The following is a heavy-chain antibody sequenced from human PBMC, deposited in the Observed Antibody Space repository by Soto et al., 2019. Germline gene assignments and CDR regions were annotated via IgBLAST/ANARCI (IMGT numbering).Heavy chain of an antibody. CDR2: IYYTGST. J-gene: IGHJ5*02. Sequence: QLQLQESGPGLVKPSETLSLTCSVSGGSVSSSSYYWGWIRQPPGKGLDWIASIYYTGSTYYNPSRKRRXXLXVXXSRNQFSLMLSSVTAADTAVYYGARQTEGGHWFDPWGQGTLVTVSS. D-gene: IGHD3-16*01. V-gene: IGHV4-39*01. CDR3: ARQTEGGHWFDP. CDR1: GGSVSSSSYY.